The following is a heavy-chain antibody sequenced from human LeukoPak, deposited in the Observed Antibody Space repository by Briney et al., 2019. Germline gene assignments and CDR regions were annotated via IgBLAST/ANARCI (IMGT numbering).Heavy chain of an antibody. CDR3: AREPYSSSWPDYFDY. CDR2: TYYRSKWYN. D-gene: IGHD6-13*01. CDR1: GDILSSNSAA. V-gene: IGHV6-1*01. Sequence: SQTLSLTCAISGDILSSNSAAWNWIRQSPSRGLEWLGRTYYRSKWYNDYAVSVKSRITINPDTSKHQFSLQLNSVTPEDTAVYYCAREPYSSSWPDYFDYWGQGTLVTVSS. J-gene: IGHJ4*02.